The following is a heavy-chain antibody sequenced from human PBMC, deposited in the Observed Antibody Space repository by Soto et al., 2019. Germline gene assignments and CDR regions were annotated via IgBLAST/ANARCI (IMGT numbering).Heavy chain of an antibody. CDR1: GYKFISSW. V-gene: IGHV5-51*01. Sequence: GESLKISCKGSGYKFISSWIGWVRQMPAGKGLEWMGIIYPGDSDTRYSPSFQGQVTISADNSIATAYLHWSSLKTSDTAMYYCVRGGIGGNPCDSWGHGTLVTVSS. CDR2: IYPGDSDT. D-gene: IGHD2-15*01. CDR3: VRGGIGGNPCDS. J-gene: IGHJ5*01.